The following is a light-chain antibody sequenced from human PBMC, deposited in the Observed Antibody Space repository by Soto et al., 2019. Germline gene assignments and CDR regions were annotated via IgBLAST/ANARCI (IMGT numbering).Light chain of an antibody. CDR3: QQSYSTLPIA. J-gene: IGKJ4*01. CDR1: QTISNH. V-gene: IGKV1-39*01. Sequence: DFQMTQSPSSLSASLGDRVTITCRASQTISNHLHWYQQKPGQAPKLLIFAASTLQSGVPSRLSGSGSGTDFTLTISRLQPEDFETYYCQQSYSTLPIAFGGGTKVQIK. CDR2: AAS.